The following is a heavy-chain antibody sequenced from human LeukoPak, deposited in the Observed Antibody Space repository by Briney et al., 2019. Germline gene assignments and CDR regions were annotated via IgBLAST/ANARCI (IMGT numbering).Heavy chain of an antibody. V-gene: IGHV4-59*05. D-gene: IGHD3-10*01. J-gene: IGHJ4*02. Sequence: PSETLSLTCTVSGGSISSYYWSWIRQPPGKGLEWIGSILYSGTTYYNPSLKSRVTISVDTSKSQLSLKLTSVTAADTAVYFCARHLSGSKDYWGQGILITVSS. CDR2: ILYSGTT. CDR3: ARHLSGSKDY. CDR1: GGSISSYY.